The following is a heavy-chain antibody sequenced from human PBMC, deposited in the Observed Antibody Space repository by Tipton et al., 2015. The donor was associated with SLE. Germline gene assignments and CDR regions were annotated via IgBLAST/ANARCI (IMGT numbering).Heavy chain of an antibody. CDR3: ARDYGDFNWFDP. CDR1: AGSIISGRYY. CDR2: IYSSGST. V-gene: IGHV4-61*02. Sequence: TLSLTCTVSAGSIISGRYYWSWIRQPAGKGLEWIGRIYSSGSTNYNPSLKSRVTISLDTSKNQFALNLRSVTAADTAMYYCARDYGDFNWFDPWGQGTLVIVSS. D-gene: IGHD4-17*01. J-gene: IGHJ5*02.